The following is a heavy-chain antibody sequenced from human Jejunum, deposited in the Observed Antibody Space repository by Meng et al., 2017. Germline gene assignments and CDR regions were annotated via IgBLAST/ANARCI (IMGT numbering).Heavy chain of an antibody. D-gene: IGHD6-19*01. Sequence: QGALVGSGGGVVQPGTSLRLSCAASGFTFRSYGMHWVRQAPGKGLEWVAVIWFDGSKTYYADSVKGRFTVSRDNSKNTLYLQMNSLRADDTAVYYCARYRSGSSDYWGPGTLVTVSS. CDR1: GFTFRSYG. V-gene: IGHV3-33*01. CDR2: IWFDGSKT. CDR3: ARYRSGSSDY. J-gene: IGHJ4*02.